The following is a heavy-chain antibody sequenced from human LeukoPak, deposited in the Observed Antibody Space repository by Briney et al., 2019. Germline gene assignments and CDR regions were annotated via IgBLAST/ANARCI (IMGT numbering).Heavy chain of an antibody. CDR2: IYPGDSDT. Sequence: GESLKISCKGSGYSFTSYWIGWVRQMPGKGLEWMGIIYPGDSDTRYSPSFQGQVTISADKSISTAYLQWSSLEASDTAMYYCARRTYYYDSSGYPPSPHFDYWGQGTLVTVSS. J-gene: IGHJ4*02. D-gene: IGHD3-22*01. CDR1: GYSFTSYW. V-gene: IGHV5-51*01. CDR3: ARRTYYYDSSGYPPSPHFDY.